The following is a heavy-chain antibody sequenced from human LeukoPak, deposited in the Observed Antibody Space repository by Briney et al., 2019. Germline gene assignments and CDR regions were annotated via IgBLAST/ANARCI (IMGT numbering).Heavy chain of an antibody. CDR1: GGTFSSYA. CDR2: IIPIFGTA. D-gene: IGHD5-18*01. Sequence: ASVKVSCKASGGTFSSYAISWVRQAPGQGLEWMGGIIPIFGTANYAQKFQGRVTITTDESTSTAYMELRSLRSDDTAVYYCAREFVDTAMYRAFDIWGQGTMVTVSS. V-gene: IGHV1-69*05. J-gene: IGHJ3*02. CDR3: AREFVDTAMYRAFDI.